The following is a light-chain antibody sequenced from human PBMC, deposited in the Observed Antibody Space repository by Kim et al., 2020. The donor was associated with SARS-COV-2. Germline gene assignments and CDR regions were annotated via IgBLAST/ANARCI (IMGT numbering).Light chain of an antibody. CDR2: YNN. CDR1: SSNIGTRT. Sequence: GQTVTISCSASSSNIGTRTVNWYQQVPGTAPKLLIYYNNQRPSGVPDRFAGSKSGTSASLAISGLQSADEADYYCAAWDGSLDGPIFGGGTQLTVL. V-gene: IGLV1-44*01. CDR3: AAWDGSLDGPI. J-gene: IGLJ2*01.